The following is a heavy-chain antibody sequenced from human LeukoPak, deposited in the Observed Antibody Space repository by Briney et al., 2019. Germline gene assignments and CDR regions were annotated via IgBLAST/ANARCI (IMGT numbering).Heavy chain of an antibody. J-gene: IGHJ4*02. CDR3: ARYGFKSLDY. CDR2: IYYSGST. V-gene: IGHV4-39*07. D-gene: IGHD4-17*01. CDR1: GGSISSSSYY. Sequence: SETLSLTCTVSGGSISSSSYYWGWIRQPPGKGLEWIGSIYYSGSTYYNPSLKSRVTISVDTSKNQFSLKLNSVTAADTAVYYCARYGFKSLDYWGQGTLVTVSS.